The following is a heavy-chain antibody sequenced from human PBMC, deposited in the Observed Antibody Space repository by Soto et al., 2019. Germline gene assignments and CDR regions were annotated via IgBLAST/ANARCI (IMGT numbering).Heavy chain of an antibody. D-gene: IGHD1-20*01. CDR1: GGSISSYY. J-gene: IGHJ6*03. CDR3: ARGNWNAVHYYYSTDV. V-gene: IGHV4-59*01. CDR2: IYYSGST. Sequence: TSETLSLTCTGSGGSISSYYWSWIRQPPGKGLEWIGYIYYSGSTNYNPSLKSRVTIPVDTSKNQFSLKLSSVTAADTAVYYCARGNWNAVHYYYSTDVWGTGTTVTVSS.